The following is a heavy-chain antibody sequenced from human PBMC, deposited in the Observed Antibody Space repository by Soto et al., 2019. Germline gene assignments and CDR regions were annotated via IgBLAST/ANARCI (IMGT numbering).Heavy chain of an antibody. D-gene: IGHD2-2*01. CDR1: GFTFISYW. Sequence: GGSLRLSCTGSGFTFISYWMSWVRQAPGKGLEWVATIRQDGSEKYYVDSVKGRFTISRDNAKNSLFLQMNGLRADDTAVYYCARNCGHCTISSCSSINYWGQGTLVTSPQ. V-gene: IGHV3-7*01. CDR2: IRQDGSEK. J-gene: IGHJ4*02. CDR3: ARNCGHCTISSCSSINY.